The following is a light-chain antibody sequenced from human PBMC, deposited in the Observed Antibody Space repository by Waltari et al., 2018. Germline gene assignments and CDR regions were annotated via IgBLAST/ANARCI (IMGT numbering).Light chain of an antibody. V-gene: IGLV3-9*01. J-gene: IGLJ2*01. CDR2: RDS. Sequence: SYELTQVLSVSVALGQTARITCGGNNIGSKNVHWYQQKPGQAPVLVIYRDSNRPAGIPERVSGSNSGNTATLTISRAQAGDEADYYCQVWDSSYVVFGGGTKLTVL. CDR1: NIGSKN. CDR3: QVWDSSYVV.